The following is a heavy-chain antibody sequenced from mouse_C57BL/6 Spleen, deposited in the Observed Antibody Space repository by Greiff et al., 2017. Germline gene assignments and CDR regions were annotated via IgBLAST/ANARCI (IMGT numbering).Heavy chain of an antibody. Sequence: EVKLMESGGGLVKPGGSLKLSCAASGFTFSSYTMSWVRQTPEKRLEWVATISGGGGNTYYPDSVKGRFAISRDNAKNTLYLQMSSLRSEDTALYYCASAYGSYFDYWGQGTTLTVSS. CDR1: GFTFSSYT. V-gene: IGHV5-9*01. CDR3: ASAYGSYFDY. D-gene: IGHD2-1*01. J-gene: IGHJ2*01. CDR2: ISGGGGNT.